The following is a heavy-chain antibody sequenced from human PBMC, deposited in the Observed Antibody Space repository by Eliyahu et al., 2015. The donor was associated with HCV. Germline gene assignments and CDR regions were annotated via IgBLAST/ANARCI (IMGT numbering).Heavy chain of an antibody. J-gene: IGHJ5*02. CDR3: LKGHQEDENFFDP. CDR1: GFTFXXSA. CDR2: IRTRVNSYAT. V-gene: IGHV3-73*02. D-gene: IGHD1-7*01. Sequence: EVQVVESGGGLVQPGGSLKLSCAASGFTFXXSAMQWVRQASGKGLGWVGRIRTRVNSYATVYAASVKGRFIISRDDSKNTAYLHMNSLKTEDTAVYYCLKGHQEDENFFDPWGQGTLVTVSS.